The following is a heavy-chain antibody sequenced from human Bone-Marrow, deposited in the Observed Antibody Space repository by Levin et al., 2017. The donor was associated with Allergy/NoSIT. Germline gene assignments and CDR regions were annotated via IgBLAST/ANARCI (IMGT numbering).Heavy chain of an antibody. J-gene: IGHJ4*02. Sequence: TGGSLRLSCAASGFTFSSYWMNWVRQAPGRGLEWVANIKQDGSEKNYVDSVKGRFTISRDNAKNSLYLQLKSLTDDDTAVYYCAGGSGWTIDYWGQGTLVTVSS. CDR3: AGGSGWTIDY. CDR1: GFTFSSYW. V-gene: IGHV3-7*04. D-gene: IGHD6-19*01. CDR2: IKQDGSEK.